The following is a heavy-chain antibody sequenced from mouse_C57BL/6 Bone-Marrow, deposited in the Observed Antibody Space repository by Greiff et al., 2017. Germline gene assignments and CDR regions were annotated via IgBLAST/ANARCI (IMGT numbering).Heavy chain of an antibody. D-gene: IGHD2-5*01. Sequence: QVQLKESGPELVKPGASVKISCEASGYTFTDYYINWVKQRPGQGLEWIGWIFPGSGSTYYNEKFKGKATLTVDKSSSTAYMLLSSLTSEDSAVYFCARGALYYSNCYLDYWGQGTTLTVSS. J-gene: IGHJ2*01. CDR2: IFPGSGST. CDR1: GYTFTDYY. CDR3: ARGALYYSNCYLDY. V-gene: IGHV1-75*01.